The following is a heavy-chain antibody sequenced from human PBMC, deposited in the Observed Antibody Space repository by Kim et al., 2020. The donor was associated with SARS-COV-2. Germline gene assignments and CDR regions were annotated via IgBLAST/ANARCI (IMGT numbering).Heavy chain of an antibody. Sequence: SVKVSCKASGGTFSSYAISWVRQAPGQGLEWMGRIIPILGIANYAQKFQGRVTITADKSTSTAYMELSSLRSEDTAVYYCARVRRGGAAHIVVVTAIRDDAFDIWGQGTMVTVSS. CDR1: GGTFSSYA. D-gene: IGHD2-21*02. J-gene: IGHJ3*02. CDR2: IIPILGIA. CDR3: ARVRRGGAAHIVVVTAIRDDAFDI. V-gene: IGHV1-69*04.